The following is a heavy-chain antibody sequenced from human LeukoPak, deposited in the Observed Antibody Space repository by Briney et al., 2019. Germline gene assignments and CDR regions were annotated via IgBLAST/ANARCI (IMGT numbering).Heavy chain of an antibody. CDR3: ARRSYYYGSGSYYPLDY. CDR1: GGPFSGYY. Sequence: PSETLSLTCAVYGGPFSGYYWSWIRQPPGKGLEWIGEINHSGSTNYNPSLKSRVTISVDTSKNQFSLKLSSVTAADTAVYYCARRSYYYGSGSYYPLDYWGQGTLVTVSS. CDR2: INHSGST. J-gene: IGHJ4*02. V-gene: IGHV4-34*01. D-gene: IGHD3-10*01.